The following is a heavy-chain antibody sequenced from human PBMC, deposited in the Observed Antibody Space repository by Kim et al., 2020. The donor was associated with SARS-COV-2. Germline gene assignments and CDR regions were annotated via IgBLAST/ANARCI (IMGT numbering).Heavy chain of an antibody. CDR2: IGGSSGNT. J-gene: IGHJ5*01. V-gene: IGHV3-23*01. Sequence: GGSLRLSCVASGFTFGSFDMSWVRQAPGKGLEWVSAIGGSSGNTYSAASVKGLIIISRNTYKTTLYLQMSGMRTEETALYFSVRNSGWGWLYCFKSWGQGTLVTVSS. CDR3: VRNSGWGWLYCFKS. D-gene: IGHD3-10*01. CDR1: GFTFGSFD.